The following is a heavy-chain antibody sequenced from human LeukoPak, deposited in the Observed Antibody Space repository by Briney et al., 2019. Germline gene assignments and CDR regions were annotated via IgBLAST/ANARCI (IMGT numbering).Heavy chain of an antibody. CDR3: AKAGRYGDYSDY. V-gene: IGHV1-8*01. Sequence: ASVKVSCKASGYTFTSYDINWVRQATGQGLEWMGWMNPNSGNTGYAQKFQGRVTMTRNTSISTAYMELSSLRSEDTAVYYCAKAGRYGDYSDYWGQGTLVTVSS. J-gene: IGHJ4*02. D-gene: IGHD4-17*01. CDR1: GYTFTSYD. CDR2: MNPNSGNT.